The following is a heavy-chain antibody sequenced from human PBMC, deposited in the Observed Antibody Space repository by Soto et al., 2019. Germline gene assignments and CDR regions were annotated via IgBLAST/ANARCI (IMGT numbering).Heavy chain of an antibody. CDR2: ISSSSSYR. J-gene: IGHJ4*02. CDR3: ARDIRQGSSWS. Sequence: EVQLVESGGGLVKPGGSLRLSCAASGFTFSSYSMNWVRQAPGKGLEWVSSISSSSSYRYYADSVKGRFTIPRDNAKNSLYLQMNSLRAEDTAVYYCARDIRQGSSWSWGQGTLVTVSS. V-gene: IGHV3-21*01. CDR1: GFTFSSYS. D-gene: IGHD6-13*01.